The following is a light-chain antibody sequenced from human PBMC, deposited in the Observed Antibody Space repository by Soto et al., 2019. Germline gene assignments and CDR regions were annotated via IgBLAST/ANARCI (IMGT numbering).Light chain of an antibody. V-gene: IGKV3-20*01. CDR2: GAS. CDR1: QSVSSSY. CDR3: QQYASSPVYT. Sequence: EIVLTQSPGTLSLSPGERATLSCRASQSVSSSYLAWYQQKPGQAPRLLIYGASSRATGIPDRFSGSGSGTEFALTISRLEPEDFAVYYCQQYASSPVYTVGQGTKLEIK. J-gene: IGKJ2*01.